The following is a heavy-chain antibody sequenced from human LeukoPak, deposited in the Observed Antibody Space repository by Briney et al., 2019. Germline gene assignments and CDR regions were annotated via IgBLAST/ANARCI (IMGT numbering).Heavy chain of an antibody. CDR1: GGSISSSSYY. D-gene: IGHD6-19*01. CDR3: ARHSSGWSERFDY. V-gene: IGHV4-39*01. CDR2: IYYSGST. J-gene: IGHJ4*02. Sequence: PSETLSLTCTVSGGSISSSSYYWGWIRQPPGKGLEWFGSIYYSGSTYYNPSLKSRVTISVDTSKNQFSLKLSSVTAADTAVYYCARHSSGWSERFDYWGQGTLVTVSS.